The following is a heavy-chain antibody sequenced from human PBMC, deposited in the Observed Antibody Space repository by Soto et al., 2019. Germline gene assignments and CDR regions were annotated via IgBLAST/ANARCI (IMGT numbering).Heavy chain of an antibody. CDR1: GGSISSGGYY. CDR3: ARENYGGNYYYYYGMDV. V-gene: IGHV4-31*03. J-gene: IGHJ6*02. D-gene: IGHD4-17*01. Sequence: KTSETLSLTCTVSGGSISSGGYYWSWIRQHPGKGLEWIGYIYYSGSTYYNPSLKSRVTISVDTSKNQFSLKLSSVTAADTAVYYCARENYGGNYYYYYGMDVWGQGTTVTVSS. CDR2: IYYSGST.